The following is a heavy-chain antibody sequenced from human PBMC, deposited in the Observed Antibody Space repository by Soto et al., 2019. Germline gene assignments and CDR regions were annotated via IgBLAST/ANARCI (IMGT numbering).Heavy chain of an antibody. CDR2: ISYDGSNE. Sequence: QVQLVESGGGVVQPGRSLRLSCAASGFTFRTYGMHWVRQAPGKGLEWVAVISYDGSNEYYADYVKGRFTISRDNSKNTLYLQMNSLRVEDKAAYYCAKDSTIVPQWGQGTLVTVSS. V-gene: IGHV3-30*18. J-gene: IGHJ4*02. CDR1: GFTFRTYG. D-gene: IGHD3-22*01. CDR3: AKDSTIVPQ.